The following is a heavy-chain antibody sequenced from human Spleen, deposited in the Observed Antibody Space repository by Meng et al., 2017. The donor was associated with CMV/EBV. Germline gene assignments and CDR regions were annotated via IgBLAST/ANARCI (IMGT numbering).Heavy chain of an antibody. CDR1: GGSISSGAYY. CDR3: ARDFSGWNSHFDY. CDR2: IYYRANT. Sequence: TCSGGSISSGAYYWSWIRQYPGKGLEWIAYIYYRANTYYNPSLKSRLTISVDTSKSLFSLNVSSVTAADTAVYYCARDFSGWNSHFDYWGQGILVTVSS. D-gene: IGHD6-19*01. J-gene: IGHJ4*02. V-gene: IGHV4-31*02.